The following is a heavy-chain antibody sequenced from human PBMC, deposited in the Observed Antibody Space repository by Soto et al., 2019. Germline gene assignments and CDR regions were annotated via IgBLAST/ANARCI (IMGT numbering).Heavy chain of an antibody. Sequence: NPGGSLRLSCVAPGFSLSDYYMAWIRQAPGKGLEWLSYITGTSDTIHYADSVRGRFIISRDNAKNSLYLQMNSLRVDDTAVYYCARDFRNKGMDVWGQGTTVTVSS. CDR1: GFSLSDYY. J-gene: IGHJ6*02. V-gene: IGHV3-11*01. CDR2: ITGTSDTI. CDR3: ARDFRNKGMDV.